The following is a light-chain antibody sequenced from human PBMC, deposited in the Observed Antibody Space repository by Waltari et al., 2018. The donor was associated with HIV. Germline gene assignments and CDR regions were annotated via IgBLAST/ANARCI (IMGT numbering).Light chain of an antibody. CDR1: QSVSSN. Sequence: EVVMTQSPATLSVSPGERAALACRASQSVSSNLAWYQQKPGQAPRLLIYAASTRATGVPVRISGSGSGTEFTLTISSLQSEDFAVYYCQQYNDWPRTFGQGTRWKSN. J-gene: IGKJ1*01. V-gene: IGKV3-15*01. CDR2: AAS. CDR3: QQYNDWPRT.